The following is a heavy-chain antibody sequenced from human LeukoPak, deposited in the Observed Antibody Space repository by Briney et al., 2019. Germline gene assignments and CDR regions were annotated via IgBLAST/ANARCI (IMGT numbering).Heavy chain of an antibody. J-gene: IGHJ4*02. D-gene: IGHD7-27*01. CDR2: IYYSGST. V-gene: IGHV4-31*03. Sequence: SQTLSLTCTVSGGSISSGGYYWSWIRQHPGKGLEWIGYIYYSGSTNYNPSLKSRVTISVDTSKNQFSLNLSSVTAADTAVYYCARDVGSRGLTGYWGQGTLVTVSS. CDR3: ARDVGSRGLTGY. CDR1: GGSISSGGYY.